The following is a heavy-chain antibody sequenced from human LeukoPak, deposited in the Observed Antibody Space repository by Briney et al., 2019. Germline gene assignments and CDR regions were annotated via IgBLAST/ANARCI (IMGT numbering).Heavy chain of an antibody. CDR1: GFTFSSYS. D-gene: IGHD5-24*01. Sequence: GGSLRLSCAASGFTFSSYSMNWVRQAPGKGLEWVSSISSSSSYIYYADSVKGRFTISGDNAKNSLYLQMNSLRAEDTAVYYCATGNRDGYNLPLWYWGQGTLVTVSS. V-gene: IGHV3-21*01. CDR3: ATGNRDGYNLPLWY. CDR2: ISSSSSYI. J-gene: IGHJ4*02.